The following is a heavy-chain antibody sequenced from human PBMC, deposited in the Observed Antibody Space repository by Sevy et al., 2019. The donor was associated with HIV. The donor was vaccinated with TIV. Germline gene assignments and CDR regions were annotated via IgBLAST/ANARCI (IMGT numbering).Heavy chain of an antibody. J-gene: IGHJ6*03. CDR2: ISGSGGST. Sequence: GGSLRLSCAASGLTFSSYAMSWLRQAPGKGLEWVSAISGSGGSTYYADSVKGRFTISRDNSKNTLYLQMNSLRAEDTAVYYCAKSRLLHYYYYMDVSGKRTTVTVSS. CDR1: GLTFSSYA. V-gene: IGHV3-23*01. CDR3: AKSRLLHYYYYMDV.